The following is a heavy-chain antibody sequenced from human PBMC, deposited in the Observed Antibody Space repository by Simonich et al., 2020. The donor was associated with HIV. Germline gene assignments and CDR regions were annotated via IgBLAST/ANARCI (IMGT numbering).Heavy chain of an antibody. CDR1: GGSFSAYY. Sequence: QVQLQQWGAGLLKPSETLSLTCAVYGGSFSAYYWSWVRQQPGKGLGWIGEINHNGSTNYNPSLKSRVTISLDTSKNQFSLKLSSVTAADTAVYYCARAFIVGDLRGAFNIWGQGTMVTVSS. CDR3: ARAFIVGDLRGAFNI. V-gene: IGHV4-34*01. J-gene: IGHJ3*02. CDR2: INHNGST. D-gene: IGHD1-26*01.